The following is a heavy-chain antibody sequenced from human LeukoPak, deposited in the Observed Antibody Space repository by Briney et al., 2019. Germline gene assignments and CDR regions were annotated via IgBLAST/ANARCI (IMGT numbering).Heavy chain of an antibody. D-gene: IGHD4-17*01. CDR1: GGSISSYY. J-gene: IGHJ2*01. Sequence: PSETLSLTCTVSGGSISSYYWSWIRQPPGKGLEWIGYIYYSGSTNYNPSLKSRVTISVDTSKDQFSLKLSSVTAADTAVYYCARAEKDGDYGRWYFDLWGRGTLVTVSS. CDR3: ARAEKDGDYGRWYFDL. V-gene: IGHV4-59*01. CDR2: IYYSGST.